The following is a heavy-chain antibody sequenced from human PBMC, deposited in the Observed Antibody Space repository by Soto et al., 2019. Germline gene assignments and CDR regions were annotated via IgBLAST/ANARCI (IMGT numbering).Heavy chain of an antibody. J-gene: IGHJ4*02. Sequence: ASVKVSCKASGYTFSDYYLHWVRQAPGQGLEWMGWISPNSGATEYAPKLQGRVTMTRDISIATAYMELSSLRSDDTAVYFCARIRRRTDTPEARLDFWGQGSLVTVSS. CDR3: ARIRRRTDTPEARLDF. CDR2: ISPNSGAT. CDR1: GYTFSDYY. V-gene: IGHV1-2*02. D-gene: IGHD3-3*02.